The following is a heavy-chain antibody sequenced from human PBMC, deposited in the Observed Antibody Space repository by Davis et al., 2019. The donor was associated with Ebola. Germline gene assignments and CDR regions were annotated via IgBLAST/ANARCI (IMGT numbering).Heavy chain of an antibody. CDR3: ASQGGDYVSYYGMDV. Sequence: ESLKISCVASGFTFTTSTMHWVRQAPGKGLEWIGEIYHSGSTNYNPSLKSRVTISVDKSKNQFSLKLSSVTAADTAVYFCASQGGDYVSYYGMDVWGQGTTVTVSS. J-gene: IGHJ6*02. D-gene: IGHD2-21*02. CDR2: IYHSGST. CDR1: GFTFTTSTM. V-gene: IGHV4/OR15-8*01.